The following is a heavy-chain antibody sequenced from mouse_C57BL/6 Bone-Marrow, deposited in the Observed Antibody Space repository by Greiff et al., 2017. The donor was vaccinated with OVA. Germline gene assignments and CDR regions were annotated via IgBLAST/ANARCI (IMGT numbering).Heavy chain of an antibody. Sequence: VKPGASVKMSCKASGYTFTSYWITWVKQRPGQGLEWIGDIYPGSGSTNYNEKFKSKATLTVDTSSSTAYMQLSSLTSEDSAVYYCARWGLWWWDYWGQGTSVTVSS. D-gene: IGHD1-1*02. J-gene: IGHJ4*01. CDR2: IYPGSGST. V-gene: IGHV1-55*01. CDR3: ARWGLWWWDY. CDR1: GYTFTSYW.